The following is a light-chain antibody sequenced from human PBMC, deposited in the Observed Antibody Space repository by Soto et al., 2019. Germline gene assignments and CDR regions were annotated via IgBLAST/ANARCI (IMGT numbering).Light chain of an antibody. Sequence: DIQMTQSPSSVSASVGDRVTITCRAGQDISSWLAWYQQKPGKAPKLLIYAASGLQTGVPSRFSGSGSGTDFTLTISSLQAEDFATYYCQQANSFPYTFGQGTKVEIK. V-gene: IGKV1-12*01. CDR3: QQANSFPYT. CDR1: QDISSW. J-gene: IGKJ2*01. CDR2: AAS.